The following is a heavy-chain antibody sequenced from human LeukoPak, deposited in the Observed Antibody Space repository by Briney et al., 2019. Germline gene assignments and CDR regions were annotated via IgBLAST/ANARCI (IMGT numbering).Heavy chain of an antibody. V-gene: IGHV1-69*04. CDR3: ARDHYYDSSGYPWYFDL. CDR2: IIPILGIA. CDR1: GYTFTGYY. Sequence: SLKVSCKASGYTFTGYYMHWVRQAPGQGLEWMGRIIPILGIANYAQKFQGRVTITADKSTSTAYMELSSLRSEDTAVYYCARDHYYDSSGYPWYFDLWGRGTLVTVSS. J-gene: IGHJ2*01. D-gene: IGHD3-22*01.